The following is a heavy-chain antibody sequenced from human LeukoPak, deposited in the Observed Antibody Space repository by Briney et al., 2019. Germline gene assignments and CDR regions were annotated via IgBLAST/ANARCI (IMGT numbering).Heavy chain of an antibody. V-gene: IGHV3-30*04. Sequence: GGSLRLSCAASGFTFSSYAMHWVRQAPGKGLEWVAVISYDGSNKYYADSVKGRFTISRDNSKNTLYLQMNSLRAEDTAVYYCASSCGGDCYGVDYWGQGTLVTVSS. CDR2: ISYDGSNK. J-gene: IGHJ4*02. D-gene: IGHD2-21*02. CDR3: ASSCGGDCYGVDY. CDR1: GFTFSSYA.